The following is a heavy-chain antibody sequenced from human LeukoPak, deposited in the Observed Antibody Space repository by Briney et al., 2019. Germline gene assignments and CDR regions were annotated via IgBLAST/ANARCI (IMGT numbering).Heavy chain of an antibody. Sequence: SETLSLTCTVSGGSISSVDYYWSWIRQPPGKDLEWIGYIYYTGNTYYNLSLKSRVTISVDTSKNQFSLKLSSVTAADTAVYYCARVYGSGTSRGFDPWGQGTLVTVSS. CDR3: ARVYGSGTSRGFDP. CDR1: GGSISSVDYY. J-gene: IGHJ5*02. CDR2: IYYTGNT. V-gene: IGHV4-30-4*08. D-gene: IGHD3-10*01.